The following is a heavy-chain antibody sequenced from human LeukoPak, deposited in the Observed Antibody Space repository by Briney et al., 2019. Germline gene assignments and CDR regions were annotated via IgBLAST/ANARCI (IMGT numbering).Heavy chain of an antibody. Sequence: AGGSLRLSCAASGFTFSNAWMNWVRQAPGKGLEWVGRIKSKTDGGTTDYAAPVKGRFTISRDDSKNTLYLQMNSLKTEDTAVYYCSTAYYYDSSEGYWGQGTLVTVSS. CDR3: STAYYYDSSEGY. CDR2: IKSKTDGGTT. V-gene: IGHV3-15*07. D-gene: IGHD3-22*01. CDR1: GFTFSNAW. J-gene: IGHJ4*02.